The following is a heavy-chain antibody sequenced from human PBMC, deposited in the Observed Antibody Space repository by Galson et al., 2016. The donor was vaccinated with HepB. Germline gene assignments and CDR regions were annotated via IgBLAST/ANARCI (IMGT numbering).Heavy chain of an antibody. J-gene: IGHJ4*02. D-gene: IGHD4-17*01. CDR1: GYTFTSFA. CDR2: ITAANGNT. Sequence: SVKVSCKASGYTFTSFAIHYLRQAPGQSLEWMGWITAANGNTKYSQKFQGRVTITRDTSASTAYMKLSSLRSEDTAVYYCARDLGYGDLDYWGQGTPVTVSS. V-gene: IGHV1-3*01. CDR3: ARDLGYGDLDY.